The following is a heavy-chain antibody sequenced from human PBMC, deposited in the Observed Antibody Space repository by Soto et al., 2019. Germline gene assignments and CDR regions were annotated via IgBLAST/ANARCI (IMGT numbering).Heavy chain of an antibody. D-gene: IGHD6-19*01. CDR2: ISGSGGST. V-gene: IGHV3-23*01. J-gene: IGHJ6*03. Sequence: GGSLRLSCAASGFTFSSYAMSWVRQAPGKGMEWVSAISGSGGSTYYADSVKGRFTISRDNSKNTLYLQMNSLRAEDTAVYYCAKDKSIAVAGYYYYYYMDVWGKGTTVTVSS. CDR1: GFTFSSYA. CDR3: AKDKSIAVAGYYYYYYMDV.